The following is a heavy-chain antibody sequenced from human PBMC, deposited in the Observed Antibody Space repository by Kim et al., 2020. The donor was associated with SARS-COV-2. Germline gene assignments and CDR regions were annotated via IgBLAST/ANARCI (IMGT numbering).Heavy chain of an antibody. CDR1: GYTFTGYY. V-gene: IGHV1-2*06. D-gene: IGHD6-6*01. Sequence: ASVKVSCKASGYTFTGYYMHWVRQAPGQGLEWMGRINPNSGGTNYAQKFQGRVTMTRDTSISTAYMELSRLRSDDTAVYYCAVSRIAARDFYYYYGMDVWGQRTTVTVSS. CDR2: INPNSGGT. J-gene: IGHJ6*02. CDR3: AVSRIAARDFYYYYGMDV.